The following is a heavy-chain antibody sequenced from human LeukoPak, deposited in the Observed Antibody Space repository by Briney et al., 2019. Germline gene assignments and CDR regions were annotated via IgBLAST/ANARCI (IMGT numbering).Heavy chain of an antibody. D-gene: IGHD2-15*01. J-gene: IGHJ4*02. Sequence: GGSLRLSCAASGFTLSSYWMSWVRQAPGKGLEWVANIKQDGSEKYYVDSVKGRFTISRDNAKNSLYLQMNSLRAEDTAVNYCAMVAATLFDYWGQGTLVTVSS. CDR2: IKQDGSEK. CDR3: AMVAATLFDY. CDR1: GFTLSSYW. V-gene: IGHV3-7*01.